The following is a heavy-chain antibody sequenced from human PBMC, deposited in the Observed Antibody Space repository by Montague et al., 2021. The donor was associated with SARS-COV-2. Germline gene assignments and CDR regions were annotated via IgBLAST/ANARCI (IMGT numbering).Heavy chain of an antibody. CDR2: IYSDVST. D-gene: IGHD4-11*01. CDR1: GFTVSSNY. J-gene: IGHJ3*01. V-gene: IGHV3-66*01. Sequence: SLRLSCAASGFTVSSNYMSWVRQAPGQGLEWVSVIYSDVSTYYAXSVKGRFTISRDNSKNTLYLQMNSLRAEDTAVYYCARVVTYAFDVWGQGTMVTVSS. CDR3: ARVVTYAFDV.